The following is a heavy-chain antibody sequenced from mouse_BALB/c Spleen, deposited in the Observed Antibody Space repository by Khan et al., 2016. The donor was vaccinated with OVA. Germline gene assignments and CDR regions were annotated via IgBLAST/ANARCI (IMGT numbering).Heavy chain of an antibody. D-gene: IGHD1-1*01. J-gene: IGHJ2*01. CDR1: GYTFTEYT. V-gene: IGHV1-18*01. CDR3: AGGNYAGSSYDYFDY. CDR2: INPNNGYT. Sequence: VQLQQSGPELVKPGASVKISCKTSGYTFTEYTMHWVKQSHGKSLEWIGSINPNNGYTTYTQKFKGKSTLTVDKSSSTAYMELRSLTSEDSAVYYCAGGNYAGSSYDYFDYWGQGTTRAVSS.